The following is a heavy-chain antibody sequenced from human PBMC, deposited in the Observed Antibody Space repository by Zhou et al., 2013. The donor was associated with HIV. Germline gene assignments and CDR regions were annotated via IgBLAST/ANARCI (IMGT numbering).Heavy chain of an antibody. CDR1: GYTFTSYA. Sequence: QVQLVQSGAEVKKPGASVKVSCKASGYTFTSYAFSWVRQAPGQGLEWMGWISAYNGNTNYAQRFQGRVTMTRDSSISTAYMELNRLRSDDTAVYLCARDLGAVRRYMDVWGAGTMVTVSS. J-gene: IGHJ6*04. V-gene: IGHV1-18*01. CDR3: ARDLGAVRRYMDV. CDR2: ISAYNGNT. D-gene: IGHD3-16*01.